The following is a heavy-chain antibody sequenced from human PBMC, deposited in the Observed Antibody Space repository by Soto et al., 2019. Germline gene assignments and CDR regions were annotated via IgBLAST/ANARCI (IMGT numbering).Heavy chain of an antibody. Sequence: GASLKVSCKASGYTFTNYYMHWVRQAPGQGLEWMGIINPSGGSPTFAEKFQGRVTMTRDTSTSTVYMELSSLRSEDSAVYYCARGYLSSVTTYGYFDYWGQGTLVTVSS. CDR3: ARGYLSSVTTYGYFDY. J-gene: IGHJ4*02. V-gene: IGHV1-46*03. CDR1: GYTFTNYY. D-gene: IGHD4-17*01. CDR2: INPSGGSP.